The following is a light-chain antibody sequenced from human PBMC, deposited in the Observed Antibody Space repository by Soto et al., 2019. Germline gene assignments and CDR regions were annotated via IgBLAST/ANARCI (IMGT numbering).Light chain of an antibody. J-gene: IGLJ1*01. V-gene: IGLV7-43*01. CDR3: LRWYCGSYF. Sequence: QAVVTQEPSLTVSPGGTVTLTCASSTGAVTSGYYPNWCQQKPGLLHRALIFSINTKHSCTSARFSGSVLGGKAALTLSGVQPEGEAEYSSLRWYCGSYFFGTGSQATIL. CDR1: TGAVTSGYY. CDR2: SIN.